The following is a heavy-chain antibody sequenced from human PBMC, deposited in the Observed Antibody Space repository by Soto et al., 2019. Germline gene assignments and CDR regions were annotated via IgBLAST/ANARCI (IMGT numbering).Heavy chain of an antibody. V-gene: IGHV4-59*12. J-gene: IGHJ5*02. Sequence: PLETLSLTCTVSGGSISSYYWSWIRQPPGKGLEWIGYIYYSGSTYYNPSLKSRVTISVDTSKNQFSLKLSSVTAADTAVYYCASGGGIRYFDWLLSGNWFDPWGQGTLVTVSS. CDR1: GGSISSYY. D-gene: IGHD3-9*01. CDR2: IYYSGST. CDR3: ASGGGIRYFDWLLSGNWFDP.